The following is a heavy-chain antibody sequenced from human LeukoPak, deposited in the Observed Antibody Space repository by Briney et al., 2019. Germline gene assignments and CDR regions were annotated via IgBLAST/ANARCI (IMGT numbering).Heavy chain of an antibody. CDR3: AKGPNYFDS. V-gene: IGHV3-74*01. CDR2: INSDGSSA. CDR1: GFTFSSYW. Sequence: PGGSLRLSCAASGFTFSSYWMHWVRQAPGKGLVWVSRINSDGSSASYADSVQGRFTISRDNAKNTLYLQMNSLRAEDTAMYFCAKGPNYFDSWGQGTLVTVSS. J-gene: IGHJ4*02.